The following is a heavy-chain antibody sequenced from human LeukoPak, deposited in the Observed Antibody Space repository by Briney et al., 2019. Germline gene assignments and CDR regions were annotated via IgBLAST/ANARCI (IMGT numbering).Heavy chain of an antibody. J-gene: IGHJ4*02. CDR2: IYHSGIT. CDR1: GYSITSGYY. D-gene: IGHD3-10*01. CDR3: AGVRPFHNY. V-gene: IGHV4-38-2*02. Sequence: QPSETLSLTCTVSGYSITSGYYWGWIRQPPGKGLEWIGSIYHSGITYYNPSLKSRVTISVDTSKNQFSLKLSSVTAADTAVYYCAGVRPFHNYWGQGTLVTVSS.